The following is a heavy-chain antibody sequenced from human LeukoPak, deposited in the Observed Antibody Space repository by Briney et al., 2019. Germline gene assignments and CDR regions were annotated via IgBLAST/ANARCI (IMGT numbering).Heavy chain of an antibody. CDR2: IYSGGST. V-gene: IGHV3-53*01. CDR1: GFTVSSNY. CDR3: AKDRARVPAANPLYYYYYGVDV. J-gene: IGHJ6*02. Sequence: GGSLRLSCAASGFTVSSNYMSWVRQAPGKGLEWVSVIYSGGSTYYADSVKGRFTISRDNSKNTLYLQMNSLRAEDTAVYYCAKDRARVPAANPLYYYYYGVDVWGQGTTVTVSS. D-gene: IGHD2-2*01.